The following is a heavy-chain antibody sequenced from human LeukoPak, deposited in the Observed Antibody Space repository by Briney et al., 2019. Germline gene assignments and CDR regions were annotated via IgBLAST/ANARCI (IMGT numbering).Heavy chain of an antibody. CDR2: TYHSGNT. CDR1: GYSISSGYY. D-gene: IGHD3-10*01. V-gene: IGHV4-38-2*02. CDR3: ARGGYYGSGNDFRFDP. J-gene: IGHJ5*02. Sequence: SETLSLTCTVSGYSISSGYYWGWIRQAPGKGLEWIGNTYHSGNTYYNPSLKSRVTISVDTSKNQFSLKLSSVTAADTAVYYCARGGYYGSGNDFRFDPWGQGTLVTVSS.